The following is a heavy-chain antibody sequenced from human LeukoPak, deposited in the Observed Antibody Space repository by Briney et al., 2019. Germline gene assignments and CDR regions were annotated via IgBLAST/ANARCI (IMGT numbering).Heavy chain of an antibody. D-gene: IGHD3-10*01. J-gene: IGHJ1*01. CDR2: ISYDGGNK. V-gene: IGHV3-30-3*01. CDR3: TTSWPKVREGDQ. CDR1: GFTFSSYA. Sequence: GGSLRLSCAASGFTFSSYAMHWVRQAPGKGLEWVAVISYDGGNKYYADSVKGRFTISRDNSKNTLYLQMNSLRAEDTAVYYCTTSWPKVREGDQWGQGTLVTVS.